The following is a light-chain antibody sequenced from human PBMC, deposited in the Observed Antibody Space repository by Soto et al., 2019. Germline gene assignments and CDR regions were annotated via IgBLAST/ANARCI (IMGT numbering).Light chain of an antibody. CDR3: QQYGSSGT. V-gene: IGKV3-20*01. CDR2: GAS. Sequence: EIVLTHSLATLSLSPCERATLSCRASQSVSSNLAWYQQKPGQAPRLLIYGASSRATDIPDRFSGSGSGTDFTLTISRLEPEDFAVYYCQQYGSSGTFGQGTKVDIK. J-gene: IGKJ1*01. CDR1: QSVSSN.